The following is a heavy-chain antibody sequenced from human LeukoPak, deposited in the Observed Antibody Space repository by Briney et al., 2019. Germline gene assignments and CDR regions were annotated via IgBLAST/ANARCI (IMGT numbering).Heavy chain of an antibody. V-gene: IGHV3-23*01. D-gene: IGHD2-8*01. CDR2: ISGFNT. J-gene: IGHJ4*02. CDR3: AKDVCTSPRCLLYFDS. Sequence: QTGVSLRLSCTTSGFAFSNCAMNWVRQAPGKGPEWVSGISGFNTYYADSVKGRFTIFRDNSKNVLYLQMDRLRAEDTAVYSCAKDVCTSPRCLLYFDSWGQGTLVTVSS. CDR1: GFAFSNCA.